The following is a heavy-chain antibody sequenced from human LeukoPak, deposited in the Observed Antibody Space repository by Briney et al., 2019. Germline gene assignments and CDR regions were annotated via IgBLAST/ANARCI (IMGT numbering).Heavy chain of an antibody. V-gene: IGHV3-66*01. CDR2: IYGGGTT. Sequence: GGSLRLSCAASGFTFSSYAMSWVRQAPGKGLEWVSVIYGGGTTYYADSVKGRFTISRGNSKNTLFLQMNSLRAEDTAVYYCALAVAVRGFNSFVYGGRGTLVSVSS. CDR1: GFTFSSYA. J-gene: IGHJ4*02. CDR3: ALAVAVRGFNSFVY. D-gene: IGHD3-22*01.